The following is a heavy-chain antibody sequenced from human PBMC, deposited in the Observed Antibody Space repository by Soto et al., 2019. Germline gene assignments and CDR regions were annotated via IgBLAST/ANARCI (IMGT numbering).Heavy chain of an antibody. CDR2: MSGSGDRT. CDR1: GFTFSTYA. CDR3: ARDPRFGESPDDQ. V-gene: IGHV3-23*01. Sequence: GSLRLSCAASGFTFSTYAMSWVRQAPGRGLEWVSSMSGSGDRTYYADSVKGRFTISRDNSKNTLYLQMNNLRAEDTAKYYCARDPRFGESPDDQWRQGT. J-gene: IGHJ4*02. D-gene: IGHD3-10*01.